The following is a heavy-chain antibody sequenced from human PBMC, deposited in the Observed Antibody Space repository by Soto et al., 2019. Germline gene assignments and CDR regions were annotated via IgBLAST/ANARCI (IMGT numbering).Heavy chain of an antibody. J-gene: IGHJ4*02. CDR3: ARDGVHDYSVF. V-gene: IGHV1-46*01. CDR2: IKPSDGST. Sequence: GASVKVSCKASGYTFTTYYMHSVRQAHGQRLEWMGIIKPSDGSTSYAQKFQGRVSMTRDTSTNTVYMELSSLRSEDTAVYYCARDGVHDYSVFWGQGTLVTVSS. D-gene: IGHD3-16*01. CDR1: GYTFTTYY.